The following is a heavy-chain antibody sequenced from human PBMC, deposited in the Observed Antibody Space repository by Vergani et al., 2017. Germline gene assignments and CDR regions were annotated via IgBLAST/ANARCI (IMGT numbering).Heavy chain of an antibody. CDR2: IYYSGST. Sequence: QVQLQESGPGLVKPSETLSLTCTVSGGSISSYYWSWIRQPPGKGLEWIGYIYYSGSTNYNPSLKSRVTISVDTSKNQFSLKLSSVTAADTAVYYCARQXGPAMVPHLYYYYGMDVWGQGTTVTVSS. V-gene: IGHV4-59*08. J-gene: IGHJ6*02. CDR1: GGSISSYY. CDR3: ARQXGPAMVPHLYYYYGMDV. D-gene: IGHD5-18*01.